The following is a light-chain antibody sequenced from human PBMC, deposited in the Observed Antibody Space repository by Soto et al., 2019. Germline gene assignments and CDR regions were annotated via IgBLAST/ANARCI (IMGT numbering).Light chain of an antibody. J-gene: IGLJ1*01. CDR3: CSYAGSYTLYV. V-gene: IGLV2-11*01. Sequence: ALTQPRSVSGSPGQSVTISCTGTSSDVGGYNYVSWYQQHPGKAPKLMIYDVSKRPSGVPDRFSGSKSGNTASLTISGLQAEDEADYYCCSYAGSYTLYVFGTGTKVTVL. CDR1: SSDVGGYNY. CDR2: DVS.